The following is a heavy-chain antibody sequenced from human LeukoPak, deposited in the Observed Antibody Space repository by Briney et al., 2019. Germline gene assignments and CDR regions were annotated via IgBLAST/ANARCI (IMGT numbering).Heavy chain of an antibody. J-gene: IGHJ4*02. CDR3: ARDFYDGFALDY. V-gene: IGHV3-23*01. CDR2: ISGSGGST. D-gene: IGHD2/OR15-2a*01. Sequence: GGSLRLSCAASGFTFSSYAMSWVRQAPGKGLEWVSAISGSGGSTYYADSVKGRFTISRHNSKNTLYLQMNSLRAEDTAVYYCARDFYDGFALDYWGQGTLVTVSS. CDR1: GFTFSSYA.